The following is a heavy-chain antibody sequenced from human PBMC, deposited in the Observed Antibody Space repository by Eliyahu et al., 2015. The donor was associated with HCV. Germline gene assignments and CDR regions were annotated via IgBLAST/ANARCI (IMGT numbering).Heavy chain of an antibody. Sequence: QVQLVXSGGGLVKPGGSLXLSGAAXGFTXSDYYXXWXRQAPGKGLXWISYISSSASTRDNSDSVKGRFTISRDNAKNSLFLQMNSLRDEDTAVYYCAREGVRGVVSATWGTNYAMDVWGHGTTVTVSS. V-gene: IGHV3-11*04. CDR1: GFTXSDYY. CDR2: ISSSASTR. J-gene: IGHJ6*02. CDR3: AREGVRGVVSATWGTNYAMDV. D-gene: IGHD2-21*01.